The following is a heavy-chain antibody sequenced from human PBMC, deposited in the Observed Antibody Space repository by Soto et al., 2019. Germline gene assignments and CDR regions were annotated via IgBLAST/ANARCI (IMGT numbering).Heavy chain of an antibody. Sequence: PGESLKISCKGSGYSFTSYWIGWVRQMPGKGLEWMGIIYPGDSDTRYSPSSRGQVTISADKSISTAYLQWSSLKASDTAMYYCASSPYSSLSYYYGMDVWGQGTTVTVSS. D-gene: IGHD6-6*01. V-gene: IGHV5-51*01. CDR1: GYSFTSYW. CDR2: IYPGDSDT. J-gene: IGHJ6*02. CDR3: ASSPYSSLSYYYGMDV.